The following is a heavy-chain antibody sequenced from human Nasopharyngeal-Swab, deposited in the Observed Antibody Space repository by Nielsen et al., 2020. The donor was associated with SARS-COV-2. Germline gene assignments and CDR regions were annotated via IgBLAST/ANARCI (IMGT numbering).Heavy chain of an antibody. CDR2: ISWNSGSI. J-gene: IGHJ5*02. D-gene: IGHD6-13*01. V-gene: IGHV3-9*01. CDR1: GFTFDDYA. Sequence: SLKISCAASGFTFDDYAMHWVQQAPGKGLEWVSGISWNSGSIGYADSVKGRFTISRDNAKNSLYLQMNSLRAEDTALYYCAKDTSSSWYVGWFDPWGQGTLVTVSS. CDR3: AKDTSSSWYVGWFDP.